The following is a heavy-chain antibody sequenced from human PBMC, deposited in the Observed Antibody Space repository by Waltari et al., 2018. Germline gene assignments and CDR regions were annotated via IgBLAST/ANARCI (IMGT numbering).Heavy chain of an antibody. CDR3: ARDGPLQIQSWYSFDY. D-gene: IGHD5-18*01. V-gene: IGHV3-30*07. J-gene: IGHJ4*02. CDR2: ISYDGSDE. Sequence: QVQLVESGGGVVHPGGSLSLSCEASGFTFRYHAMHWVRQAPGKGLEWVAGISYDGSDEYYADSVRGRFTISRDDSKDTVNLQMNSLRPEDTAVYYCARDGPLQIQSWYSFDYWGQGTLVTVSS. CDR1: GFTFRYHA.